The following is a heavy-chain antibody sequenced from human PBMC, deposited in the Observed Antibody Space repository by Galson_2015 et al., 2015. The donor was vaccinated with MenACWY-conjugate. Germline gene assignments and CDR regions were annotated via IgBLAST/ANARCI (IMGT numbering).Heavy chain of an antibody. CDR3: VKGGGWSTYYMDV. CDR1: GFTFSSFA. CDR2: LYGSGSTT. Sequence: SLRLSCAASGFTFSSFAMGWVRQAPGKGLECVSGLYGSGSTTDYADSVKGRFTISRDNSKNTLYLQINNLRAEDTAFYYCVKGGGWSTYYMDVWGKGTTVTVSS. V-gene: IGHV3-23*01. J-gene: IGHJ6*03. D-gene: IGHD6-19*01.